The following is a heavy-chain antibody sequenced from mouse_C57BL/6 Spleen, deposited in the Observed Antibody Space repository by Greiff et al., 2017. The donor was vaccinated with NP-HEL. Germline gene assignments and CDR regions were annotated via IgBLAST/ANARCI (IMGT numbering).Heavy chain of an antibody. Sequence: VQLQQSGAELVKPGASVKLSCKASGYTFTSYWMQWVKQRPGQGLEWIGEIDPSDSYTTYNQKFKGKATLTVDTSSSTAYMQLSSLTSEDSAVYYCARGHYYGSSPYAMDYWGQGTSVTVSS. CDR1: GYTFTSYW. D-gene: IGHD1-1*01. CDR2: IDPSDSYT. J-gene: IGHJ4*01. CDR3: ARGHYYGSSPYAMDY. V-gene: IGHV1-50*01.